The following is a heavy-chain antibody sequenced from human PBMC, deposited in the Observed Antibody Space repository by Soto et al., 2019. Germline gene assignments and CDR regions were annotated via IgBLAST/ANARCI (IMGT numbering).Heavy chain of an antibody. CDR3: ARSLEGHFDY. Sequence: EVHLVESGGGLVQRGGSLRLSCAASGFTFSIYSMNWVRQAPGKGLEWFSYITSDTKTIKYADSVKGRFTTSRDNAKNSVYLQMNRLRDEDTDVDYCARSLEGHFDYWGQGTVVTVSS. J-gene: IGHJ4*02. CDR1: GFTFSIYS. V-gene: IGHV3-48*02. D-gene: IGHD1-1*01. CDR2: ITSDTKTI.